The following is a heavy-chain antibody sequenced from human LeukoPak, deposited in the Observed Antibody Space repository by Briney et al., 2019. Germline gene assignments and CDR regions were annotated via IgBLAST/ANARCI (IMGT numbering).Heavy chain of an antibody. CDR2: IKQDGSEK. Sequence: PGGSLRLSCAASGFTSSSYWMSWVRQAPGKGLEWVANIKQDGSEKYYVDSVKGRFTISRDNAKNSLYLQMNSLGPEDTAVYYCARDPYSGNYGNYYYYYMDVWGKGTTVTISS. CDR3: ARDPYSGNYGNYYYYYMDV. D-gene: IGHD1-26*01. V-gene: IGHV3-7*01. CDR1: GFTSSSYW. J-gene: IGHJ6*03.